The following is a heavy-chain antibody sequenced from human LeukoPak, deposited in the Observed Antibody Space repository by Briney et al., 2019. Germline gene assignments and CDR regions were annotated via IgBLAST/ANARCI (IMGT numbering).Heavy chain of an antibody. CDR1: GFTFSSYE. CDR3: AGEGSSSWYWFDP. J-gene: IGHJ5*02. D-gene: IGHD6-13*01. V-gene: IGHV3-48*03. Sequence: GGSLRLSCAASGFTFSSYEMNWVRQAPGKGLEWVSYISGSGTTIYYADSVKGRFTISRDNAKNSLYLQMNSLRAEDTAVYYCAGEGSSSWYWFDPWGPGTLVTVSS. CDR2: ISGSGTTI.